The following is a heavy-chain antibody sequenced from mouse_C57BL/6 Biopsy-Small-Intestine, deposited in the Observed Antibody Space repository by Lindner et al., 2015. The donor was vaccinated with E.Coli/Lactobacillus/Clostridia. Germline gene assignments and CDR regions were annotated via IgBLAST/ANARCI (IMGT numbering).Heavy chain of an antibody. J-gene: IGHJ4*01. V-gene: IGHV1-84*02. CDR1: GYTFTNFA. CDR3: ARGYVRGSHRPDY. D-gene: IGHD2-2*01. CDR2: INTGNGDT. Sequence: SVKVSCKASGYTFTNFAIHWVRQAPGQRLEWMGWINTGNGDTKYSQNFQGRVTITRDTSASAAYMEMNSLTSEDTAVYYCARGYVRGSHRPDYWGQGTLVTVSS.